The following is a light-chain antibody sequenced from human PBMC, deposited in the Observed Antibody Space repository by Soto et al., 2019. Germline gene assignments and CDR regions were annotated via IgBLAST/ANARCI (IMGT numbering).Light chain of an antibody. CDR3: ASYTTHTARFV. J-gene: IGLJ1*01. CDR2: EVS. V-gene: IGLV2-18*02. CDR1: SSDVGSYNR. Sequence: QSALTQPPSVSGSPGQSVTSPCTGTSSDVGSYNRVSWYHQAPGTAPRLMIYEVSNRPSGVPDRFSGSKSGITASLTISGLQAEDEADYYCASYTTHTARFVFGTGTKLTVL.